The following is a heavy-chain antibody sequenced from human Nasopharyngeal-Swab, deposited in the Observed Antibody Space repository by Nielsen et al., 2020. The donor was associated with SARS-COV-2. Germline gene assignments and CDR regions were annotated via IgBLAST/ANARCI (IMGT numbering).Heavy chain of an antibody. CDR3: AKDGITGTAYYFDY. CDR2: ISSDGSNK. V-gene: IGHV3-30*18. J-gene: IGHJ4*02. CDR1: GFTFSSYG. Sequence: SWAASGFTFSSYGMHWVRPAPGKGLEWVAVISSDGSNKYYADSVKGRFTISRDNSKNTLYLQMNSLRAEDTAVYYCAKDGITGTAYYFDYWGQGTLVTVSS. D-gene: IGHD1-7*01.